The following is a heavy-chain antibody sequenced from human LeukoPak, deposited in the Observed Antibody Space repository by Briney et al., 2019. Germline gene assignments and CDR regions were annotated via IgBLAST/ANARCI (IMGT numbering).Heavy chain of an antibody. J-gene: IGHJ5*02. D-gene: IGHD2-21*01. V-gene: IGHV1-69*01. Sequence: SVRVSCKASGGTFSSYAISWVRQAPGQGLDWMGGIIPIFGTANYAQKFQDRVTNTPDESTSTAYMELSSLRSEDTAVYYCAREPVAYCGGDCLNWFDPWGQGTLVTVSS. CDR1: GGTFSSYA. CDR3: AREPVAYCGGDCLNWFDP. CDR2: IIPIFGTA.